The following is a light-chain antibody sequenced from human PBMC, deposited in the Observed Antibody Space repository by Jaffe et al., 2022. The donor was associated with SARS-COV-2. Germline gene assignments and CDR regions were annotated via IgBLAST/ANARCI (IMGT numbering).Light chain of an antibody. CDR3: MQTLQTPLT. CDR1: QNLLRGNGGYY. V-gene: IGKV2-28*01. Sequence: DIVMTQSPPSLSVTPGEPASISCRSSQNLLRGNGGYYLDWYLQKPGQSPQVLIYLGSYRASGVPDRFSGSGSGTDFTLKINRVEAEDVGVYYCMQTLQTPLTFGQGTRLDIK. CDR2: LGS. J-gene: IGKJ5*01.